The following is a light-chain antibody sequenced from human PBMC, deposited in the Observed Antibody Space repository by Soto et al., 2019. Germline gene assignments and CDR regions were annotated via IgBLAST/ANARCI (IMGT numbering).Light chain of an antibody. Sequence: QSVLTQPPSASGTPGQRVTISCSGSSSNIGNFYVYWYQQLPGTAPNLLIYKNNQRPLGVPDRFSGSKSGTSASLAISGLRSEDEADSYCSAWYDSLSGPGVFGGGTQLTVL. CDR3: SAWYDSLSGPGV. CDR2: KNN. V-gene: IGLV1-47*01. CDR1: SSNIGNFY. J-gene: IGLJ7*01.